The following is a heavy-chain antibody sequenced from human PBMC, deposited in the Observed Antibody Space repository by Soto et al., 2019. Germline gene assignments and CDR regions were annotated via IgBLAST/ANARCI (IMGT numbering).Heavy chain of an antibody. Sequence: ASVKVSCKVSGYTLTELSMHWVRQAPGKGLEWMGGFDPEDGETIYAQKFQGRVTMTEDTSTDTAYMELSSLRSEDTAVYYCATRRPVTTSAAPYYFDYWGQGTLVTVSS. CDR1: GYTLTELS. CDR2: FDPEDGET. CDR3: ATRRPVTTSAAPYYFDY. D-gene: IGHD2-2*01. J-gene: IGHJ4*02. V-gene: IGHV1-24*01.